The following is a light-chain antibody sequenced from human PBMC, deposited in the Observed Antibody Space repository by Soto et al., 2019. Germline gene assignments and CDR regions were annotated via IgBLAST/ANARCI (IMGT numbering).Light chain of an antibody. J-gene: IGLJ2*01. V-gene: IGLV1-44*01. CDR3: AAWDDSLNGVL. Sequence: QSVLTQPPSASGTPGQRVTISCSGSSSNIGSNTVHWYQQLPGTAPKCLIYKSNERPSGVPERFSRSKSGTSASLAISGLQSEDEADYYCAAWDDSLNGVLFGGGTKLTVL. CDR1: SSNIGSNT. CDR2: KSN.